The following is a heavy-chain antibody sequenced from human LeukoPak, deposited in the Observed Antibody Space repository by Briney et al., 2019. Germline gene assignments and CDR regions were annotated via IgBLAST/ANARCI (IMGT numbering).Heavy chain of an antibody. V-gene: IGHV1-18*01. J-gene: IGHJ3*02. CDR2: ISAYNGNT. CDR3: ARPVGSSSWYLSAFDI. D-gene: IGHD6-13*01. Sequence: ASVKVSCKASGYTFTSYGISWVRQAPGQGLEWMGWISAYNGNTNYAQKLQGRVTMTTDTSTSTAYMELRSLRSDDTAVYYCARPVGSSSWYLSAFDIWGQGTTVTVSS. CDR1: GYTFTSYG.